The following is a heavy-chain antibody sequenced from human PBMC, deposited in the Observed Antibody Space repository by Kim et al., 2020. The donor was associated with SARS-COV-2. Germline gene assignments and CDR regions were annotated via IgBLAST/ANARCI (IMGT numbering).Heavy chain of an antibody. CDR3: TREIAAAGLNWFDP. V-gene: IGHV4-31*11. D-gene: IGHD6-13*01. J-gene: IGHJ5*02. CDR1: GDSINSGGYF. Sequence: SETLSLTCAVSGDSINSGGYFWSWVRQRPGKGLEWIGYIHYSGDTYYNAPLKSRVTMSIDTSRNQFSLTLNSMTVADTAVYYCTREIAAAGLNWFDPWGHGAQVTVSS. CDR2: IHYSGDT.